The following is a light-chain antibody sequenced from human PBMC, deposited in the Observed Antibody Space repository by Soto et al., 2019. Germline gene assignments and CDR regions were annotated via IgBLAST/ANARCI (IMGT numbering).Light chain of an antibody. CDR1: SSDVGGYNY. J-gene: IGLJ1*01. CDR3: SSYTTSNTRQIA. V-gene: IGLV2-14*01. Sequence: QCVLTKAASVSGSPRQWITISCTGTSSDVGGYNYVSWYQQHPGKAPKFMIYDVSNRPSGVSNRFSGSKSGNTASLTISGLQAEDEADYYCSSYTTSNTRQIAVGTGNKVTVL. CDR2: DVS.